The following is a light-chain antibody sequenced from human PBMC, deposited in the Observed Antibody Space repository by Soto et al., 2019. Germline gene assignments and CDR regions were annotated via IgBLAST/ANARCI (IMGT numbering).Light chain of an antibody. CDR3: QQYGSSPYT. CDR2: GAS. Sequence: DSVLTQSPGTLSLSPGERATLSCRASQSVSSSYLACYQQKPGQAPRLLIYGASSRATGIPDRFSGSGSGTNCTLTISRLEREDFAVYYCQQYGSSPYTFGQGTKLEIK. V-gene: IGKV3-20*01. J-gene: IGKJ2*01. CDR1: QSVSSSY.